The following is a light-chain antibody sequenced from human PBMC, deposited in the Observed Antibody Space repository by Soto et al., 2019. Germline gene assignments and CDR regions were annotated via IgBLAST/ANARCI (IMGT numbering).Light chain of an antibody. CDR3: SSFTTSDTYV. V-gene: IGLV2-18*02. Sequence: GISDRFSGSKSGNTASLTISGLQAEDEADYYCSSFTTSDTYVFGSGTKVTLL. J-gene: IGLJ1*01.